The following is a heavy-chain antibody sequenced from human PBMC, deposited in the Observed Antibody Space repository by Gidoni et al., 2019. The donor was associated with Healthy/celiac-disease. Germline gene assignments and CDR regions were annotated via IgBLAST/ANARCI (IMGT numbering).Heavy chain of an antibody. CDR3: AKDDPSGLTYYYYGMDV. CDR1: GFHFSSYA. CDR2: ISGRGGST. D-gene: IGHD3-10*01. V-gene: IGHV3-23*01. Sequence: DVQLLESGGGLVQPGGSLRLSCAAPGFHFSSYAMSWVRQAPGKGLEWVATISGRGGSTYHADSVRGRFTISRDNSKNTLYLQMNSLRAEDTAVYYCAKDDPSGLTYYYYGMDVWGQGTTVTVSS. J-gene: IGHJ6*02.